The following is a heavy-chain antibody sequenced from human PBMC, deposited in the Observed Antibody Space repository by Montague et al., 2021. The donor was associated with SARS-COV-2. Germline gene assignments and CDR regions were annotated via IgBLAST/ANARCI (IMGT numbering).Heavy chain of an antibody. CDR3: ARERSGSDVFDL. CDR2: VYDTGIT. Sequence: SETLSLTCSVSGASITSESWVWIRQTPGGGLQWIAYVYDTGITGYHPSLRSRTTIAVDTSKNRLSLNVGSMTAADTAVYFCARERSGSDVFDLWGQGTSVTVS. J-gene: IGHJ3*01. D-gene: IGHD6-19*01. CDR1: GASITSES. V-gene: IGHV4-59*01.